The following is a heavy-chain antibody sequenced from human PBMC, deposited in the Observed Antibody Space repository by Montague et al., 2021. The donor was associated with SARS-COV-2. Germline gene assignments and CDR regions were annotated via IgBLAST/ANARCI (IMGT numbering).Heavy chain of an antibody. V-gene: IGHV4-34*01. CDR1: GGSFSAFY. CDR2: IDHNGLT. J-gene: IGHJ5*02. Sequence: SETLSLTCAVYGGSFSAFYWDWIRQSPEKGLEWIGEIDHNGLTKSNPSLGSRFITSVAKSKSQFSLKVTSLTAADSAMYYCAARKYVYGSGRTWFDHWSQGTLVTVSS. D-gene: IGHD3-10*01. CDR3: AARKYVYGSGRTWFDH.